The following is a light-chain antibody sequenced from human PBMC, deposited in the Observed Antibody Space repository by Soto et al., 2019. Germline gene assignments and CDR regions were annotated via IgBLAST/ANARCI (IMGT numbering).Light chain of an antibody. Sequence: QSALTQPASVSGSPGQSITISCTGTSSDVGSYNLVSWYQQHPGKAPKLMIFEVSKRPSGVSNRFSACKSGNTASLTISGLQAEDEADYYCCSYTGSSTYVFGTGTKLTVL. CDR2: EVS. CDR3: CSYTGSSTYV. J-gene: IGLJ1*01. V-gene: IGLV2-23*02. CDR1: SSDVGSYNL.